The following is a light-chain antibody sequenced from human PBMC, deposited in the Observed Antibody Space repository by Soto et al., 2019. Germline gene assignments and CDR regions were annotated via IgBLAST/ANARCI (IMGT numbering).Light chain of an antibody. J-gene: IGKJ4*01. CDR3: QQTFSIPLT. V-gene: IGKV1-39*01. CDR1: QSISTY. Sequence: DIPMTQSPSSLSASVGDRVTITCRASQSISTYLNWYQQKPGKAPNLLIYGASTLQVGVPSRFSGSGSGTDFTLTISTLQPEDFAIYYCQQTFSIPLTFGGGSTVEIK. CDR2: GAS.